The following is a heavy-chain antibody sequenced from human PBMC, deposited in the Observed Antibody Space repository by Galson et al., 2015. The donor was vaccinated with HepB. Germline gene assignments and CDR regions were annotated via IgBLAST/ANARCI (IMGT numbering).Heavy chain of an antibody. J-gene: IGHJ4*02. CDR3: ARDGVPYDILTGYHRGFDY. CDR1: GFTFSSYA. V-gene: IGHV3-30-3*01. Sequence: SLRLSCAASGFTFSSYAMHWVRQAPGKGLEWVAVISYDGSNKYYADSVKGRFTISRDNSKNTLYLRMNSLRAEDTAVYYCARDGVPYDILTGYHRGFDYWGQGTLVTVSS. CDR2: ISYDGSNK. D-gene: IGHD3-9*01.